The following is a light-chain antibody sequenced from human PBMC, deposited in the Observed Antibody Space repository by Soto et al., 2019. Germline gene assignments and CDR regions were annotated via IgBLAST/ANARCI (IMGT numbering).Light chain of an antibody. CDR3: SSYTNINTRACV. CDR1: SGDIGSYNR. J-gene: IGLJ1*01. Sequence: QSVLTQPASVSGSPGQSITISCTGTSGDIGSYNRVSWYQQHPGKAPKLIIYEVTDRPSGVSNRFSCSKSGNTASLTISGLQAEDGAEYYCSSYTNINTRACVFGTGTKVTVL. V-gene: IGLV2-14*01. CDR2: EVT.